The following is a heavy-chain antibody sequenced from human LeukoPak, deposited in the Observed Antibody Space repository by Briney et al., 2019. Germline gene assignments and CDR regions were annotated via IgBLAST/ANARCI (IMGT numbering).Heavy chain of an antibody. D-gene: IGHD5-18*01. CDR2: INTNTGET. CDR3: ARDLLDTAMVSYYYYYMDV. CDR1: GYTFIDYY. Sequence: SVKVSCKASGYTFIDYYMNWVRQVPGQGLEWMGWINTNTGETNYAQKFQGRVTMTRDTSISTAYMELSRLRSDDTAVYYCARDLLDTAMVSYYYYYMDVWGKGTTVTVSS. J-gene: IGHJ6*03. V-gene: IGHV1-2*02.